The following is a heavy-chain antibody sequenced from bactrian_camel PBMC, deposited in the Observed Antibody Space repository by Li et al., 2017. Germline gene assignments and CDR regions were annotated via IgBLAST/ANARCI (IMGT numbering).Heavy chain of an antibody. CDR1: GFTFSSYG. D-gene: IGHD5*01. Sequence: QVQLVESGGGLVQPGGSLRLSCAASGFTFSSYGMYWVRQARGKGLEWVSGIFSDGARTYYADSVEGRFTISRDNAKNTLYLQMNSLKSEDTALYYCATWDWVGWVSGDNYWGQGTQVTVS. CDR3: ATWDWVGWVSGDNY. J-gene: IGHJ4*01. V-gene: IGHV3S6*01. CDR2: IFSDGART.